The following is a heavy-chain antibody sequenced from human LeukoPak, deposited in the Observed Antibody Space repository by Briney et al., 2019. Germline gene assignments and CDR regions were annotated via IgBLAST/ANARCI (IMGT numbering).Heavy chain of an antibody. V-gene: IGHV3-23*01. D-gene: IGHD2-15*01. Sequence: GGSLRLYCAASGFTLSSYAMSWVRQAPGKGLEWVSAISGSGGSTYYADSVKGRFTISRDNSKNTLYLQMNSLRAEDTAVYYCAKGECSGGSCYSAYYYYGMDVWGQGTTVTVSS. CDR3: AKGECSGGSCYSAYYYYGMDV. CDR2: ISGSGGST. J-gene: IGHJ6*02. CDR1: GFTLSSYA.